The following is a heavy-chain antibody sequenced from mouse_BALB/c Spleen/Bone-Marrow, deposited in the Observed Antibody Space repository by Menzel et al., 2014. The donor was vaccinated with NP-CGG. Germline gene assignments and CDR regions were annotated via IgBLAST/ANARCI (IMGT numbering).Heavy chain of an antibody. CDR3: ARLDLLAY. CDR1: GFNIKDTY. Sequence: EVQLQQSGAELVKPGASVKLSCTVSGFNIKDTYMHWVKQRPEQGLEWIGRIDPANGNTKYDPKFQGKATITADTSSNTAYLQLSSLTSEDTAVYYCARLDLLAYWGQGTLVTVSA. CDR2: IDPANGNT. J-gene: IGHJ3*01. V-gene: IGHV14-3*02.